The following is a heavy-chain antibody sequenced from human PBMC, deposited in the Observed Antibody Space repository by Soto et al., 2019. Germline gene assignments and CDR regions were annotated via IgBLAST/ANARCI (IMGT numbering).Heavy chain of an antibody. J-gene: IGHJ4*02. D-gene: IGHD2-15*01. CDR3: ARDSPFYCSGGSCYPHAFDY. CDR1: GGSISSGDYY. CDR2: INYSGST. Sequence: QVQLQESGPGLVKPSQTLSLTCPVSGGSISSGDYYLSWIRHAPGKGLEWIGYINYSGSTYYNPSLRRRVNTSVDTGRNPFSLEQSSVTAADTAVYYCARDSPFYCSGGSCYPHAFDYWGQGTLVTVSS. V-gene: IGHV4-30-4*01.